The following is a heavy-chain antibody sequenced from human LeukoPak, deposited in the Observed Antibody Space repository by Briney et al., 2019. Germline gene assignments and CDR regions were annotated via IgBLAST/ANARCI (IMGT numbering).Heavy chain of an antibody. J-gene: IGHJ6*02. D-gene: IGHD1-26*01. CDR1: GLTLSSYS. Sequence: GGSLRLSCAASGLTLSSYSMNWVRQAPGKGLEGVSYISSSSTTYYADSVRGRFTIIRDNAKNSLYLQMISLRADDTALYYCAREDSGSYDDYFYYGMDVWGQGTTITVSS. CDR3: AREDSGSYDDYFYYGMDV. CDR2: ISSSSTT. V-gene: IGHV3-48*04.